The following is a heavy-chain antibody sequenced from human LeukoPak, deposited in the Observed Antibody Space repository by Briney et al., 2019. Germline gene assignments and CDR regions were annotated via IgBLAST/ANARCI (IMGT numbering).Heavy chain of an antibody. D-gene: IGHD3-22*01. CDR2: INPNSGGT. CDR3: ARDRDSSGWNYFDY. Sequence: EASVKVSCKASGYTFTGYYIHWVRQAPGQGLEWLGWINPNSGGTNYAQKFQDRLTMTRDTSISTAYMELSRLISDDSAVYYCARDRDSSGWNYFDYWGQGTLVTVS. J-gene: IGHJ4*02. CDR1: GYTFTGYY. V-gene: IGHV1-2*02.